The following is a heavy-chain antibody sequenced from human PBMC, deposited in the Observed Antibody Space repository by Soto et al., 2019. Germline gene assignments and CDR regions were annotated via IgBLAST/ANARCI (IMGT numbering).Heavy chain of an antibody. Sequence: GASVKVSCKASGYTFTSYGISWVRQAPGQGLEWMGWISAYNGNTNYAQKLQGRVTMTTDTSASTAYMELRSLRSDDTAVYYCARGVEFWSGLNNWFDPWGQGTLVTVSS. V-gene: IGHV1-18*01. CDR2: ISAYNGNT. CDR1: GYTFTSYG. CDR3: ARGVEFWSGLNNWFDP. J-gene: IGHJ5*02. D-gene: IGHD3-3*01.